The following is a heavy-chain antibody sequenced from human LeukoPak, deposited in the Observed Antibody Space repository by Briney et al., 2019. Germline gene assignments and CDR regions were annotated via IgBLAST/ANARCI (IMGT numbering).Heavy chain of an antibody. CDR1: GYTFTSYG. CDR2: ISAYNGNT. V-gene: IGHV1-18*01. D-gene: IGHD2-15*01. Sequence: ASVKISCKASGYTFTSYGISWVRQAPGQGLEWMGWISAYNGNTNYAQKLQGRVTMTTDTSTSTAYMELRSLRSDDTAVYYCALAERGNWFDPWGQGTLVTVSS. J-gene: IGHJ5*02. CDR3: ALAERGNWFDP.